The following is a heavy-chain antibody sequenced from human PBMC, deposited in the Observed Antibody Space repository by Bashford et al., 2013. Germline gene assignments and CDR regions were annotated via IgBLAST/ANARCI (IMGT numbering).Heavy chain of an antibody. CDR1: GYTFTSYY. V-gene: IGHV1-46*01. CDR3: AREDMAAGGLDY. Sequence: ASVKVSCKASGYTFTSYYIHWVRQAPGQGLEWMGMINPTVITTIYAQKFQGRVTMTRDTSTSTVYMELSSLRSEDTAVYYCAREDMAAGGLDYWGQGTLVTVSS. CDR2: INPTVITT. D-gene: IGHD6-13*01. J-gene: IGHJ4*02.